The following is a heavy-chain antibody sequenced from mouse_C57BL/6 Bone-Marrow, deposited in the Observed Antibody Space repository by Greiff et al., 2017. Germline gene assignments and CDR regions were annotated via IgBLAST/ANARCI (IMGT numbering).Heavy chain of an antibody. CDR2: ISNGGGST. Sequence: EVKLMESGGGLVQPGGSLKLSCAASGFTFSDYYMYWVRQTPEKRLEWVAYISNGGGSTYYPDTVKGRFTISRDTAKNNLYLQMSRLKSEDTAMYYCARGPYWGQGTLVTVSA. J-gene: IGHJ3*01. CDR1: GFTFSDYY. CDR3: ARGPY. V-gene: IGHV5-12*01.